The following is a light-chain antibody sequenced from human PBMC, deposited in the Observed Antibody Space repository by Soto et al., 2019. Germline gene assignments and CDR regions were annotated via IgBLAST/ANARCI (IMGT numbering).Light chain of an antibody. CDR2: GAS. J-gene: IGKJ1*01. CDR1: QSISSSY. CDR3: QQCYNWPQWT. V-gene: IGKV3D-7*01. Sequence: VLTQSPVTLSLSPGEGATLSCRASQSISSSYLSWYQQKPGQAPRLVIYGASTRATGIPARFSGSGSGTDFTLTISSLEPEDFALYYCQQCYNWPQWTFGQGTKVHI.